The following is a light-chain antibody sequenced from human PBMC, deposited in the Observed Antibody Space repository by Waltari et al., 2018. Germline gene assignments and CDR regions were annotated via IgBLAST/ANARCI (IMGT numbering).Light chain of an antibody. Sequence: DIQATQSPSSLSASVGDRVTITCRASQSISRFLNWYQQKPGKAPKLLIYSASILPSGVPSRFGGSGSGTDFTLTISSLEPEDFATYFCQQTDTSPSTFGQGTKLDFK. J-gene: IGKJ2*01. CDR3: QQTDTSPST. CDR2: SAS. CDR1: QSISRF. V-gene: IGKV1-39*01.